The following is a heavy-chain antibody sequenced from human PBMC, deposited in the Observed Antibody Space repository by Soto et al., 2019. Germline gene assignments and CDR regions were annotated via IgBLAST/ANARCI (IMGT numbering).Heavy chain of an antibody. D-gene: IGHD3-16*01. CDR1: GFTFRSYV. CDR3: ARWGTTGGLDV. V-gene: IGHV3-30*19. Sequence: QVHLVESGGGVVQPGTSLRVSCVGSGFTFRSYVIHWVRQATGKGLEWVALTSYDGSDKYYADSVRGRFTISRDNSRNTVDVQMDSLRLADTALYYCARWGTTGGLDVWGQGTLVSVSS. CDR2: TSYDGSDK. J-gene: IGHJ4*01.